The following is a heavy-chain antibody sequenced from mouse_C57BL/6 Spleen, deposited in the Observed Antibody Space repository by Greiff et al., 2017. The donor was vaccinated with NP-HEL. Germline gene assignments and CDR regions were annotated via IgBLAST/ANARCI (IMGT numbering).Heavy chain of an antibody. CDR2: IYPGDGDT. D-gene: IGHD1-1*02. V-gene: IGHV1-82*01. Sequence: LQESGPELVKPGASVKISCKASGYAFSSSWMNWVKQRPGKGLEWIGRIYPGDGDTNYNGKFKGKATLTADKSSSTAYMQLSSLTSEDSAVYFCATYGPFAYWGQGTLVTVSA. CDR1: GYAFSSSW. CDR3: ATYGPFAY. J-gene: IGHJ3*01.